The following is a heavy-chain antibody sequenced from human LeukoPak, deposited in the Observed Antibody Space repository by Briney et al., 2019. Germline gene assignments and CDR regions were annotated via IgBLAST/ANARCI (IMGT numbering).Heavy chain of an antibody. CDR3: ARSLGTAAGTGLDY. Sequence: PGGSVRLSCAASGFTFTSYDMHWVRQATGKGLEWVSGIGTAGDPYYQGSVEGRFTISRENAKNSLYLQMNSLRAGDTAVYYCARSLGTAAGTGLDYWGQGTLVTVSS. V-gene: IGHV3-13*05. CDR2: IGTAGDP. D-gene: IGHD6-13*01. CDR1: GFTFTSYD. J-gene: IGHJ4*02.